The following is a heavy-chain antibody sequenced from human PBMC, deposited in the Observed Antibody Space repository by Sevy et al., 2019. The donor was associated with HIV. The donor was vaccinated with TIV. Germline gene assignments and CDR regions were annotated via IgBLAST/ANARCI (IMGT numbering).Heavy chain of an antibody. CDR1: GYTFTGYY. CDR3: ARVITIFGVVIPQGAFDI. D-gene: IGHD3-3*01. V-gene: IGHV1-2*02. CDR2: INPNSGGT. J-gene: IGHJ3*02. Sequence: ASVKVSCKASGYTFTGYYMHWVRQAPGQGLEWMGWINPNSGGTNYAQKLQGRVTMTTDTSTSTAYMELRSLRSDDTAVYYCARVITIFGVVIPQGAFDIWGQGTMVTVSS.